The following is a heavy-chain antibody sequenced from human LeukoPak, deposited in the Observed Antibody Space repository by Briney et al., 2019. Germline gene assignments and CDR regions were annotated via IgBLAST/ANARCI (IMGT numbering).Heavy chain of an antibody. V-gene: IGHV1-18*01. Sequence: VSVKVSCKASGYTFTSYGISWVRQAPGQGLEWMGWISAYNGNTNYAQKLQGRVTMTTDASTSTAYMELRSLRSDDTAVYYCARDDYYDSSGYERFYYGMDVWGQGTTVTVSS. CDR3: ARDDYYDSSGYERFYYGMDV. J-gene: IGHJ6*02. CDR1: GYTFTSYG. D-gene: IGHD3-22*01. CDR2: ISAYNGNT.